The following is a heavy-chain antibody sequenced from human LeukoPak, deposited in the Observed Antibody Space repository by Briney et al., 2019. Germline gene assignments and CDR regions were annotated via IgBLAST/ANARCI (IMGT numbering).Heavy chain of an antibody. D-gene: IGHD3-16*01. J-gene: IGHJ6*04. CDR3: ARDLASSDV. CDR2: INWNGGRT. Sequence: GGSLRLSCAASEFTVDDTYMSWVRQAPGKGLEWVSGINWNGGRTGYADSVKGRFTISRDNAKNSLYLQMNSLRAEDTALYYCARDLASSDVWGKGTTVTVSS. CDR1: EFTVDDTY. V-gene: IGHV3-20*04.